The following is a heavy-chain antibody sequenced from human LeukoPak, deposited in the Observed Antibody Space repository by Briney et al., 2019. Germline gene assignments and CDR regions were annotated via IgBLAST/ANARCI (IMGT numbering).Heavy chain of an antibody. D-gene: IGHD2-2*01. CDR2: INHSGST. CDR3: ARAPAAPEGWFDP. Sequence: SETLSLTCAVYGGSFSGYYWSWIRQPPGKGLEWIGEINHSGSTNYNPSLKRRVTISVDTSKNQFSLKLSSVTAADTAVYYCARAPAAPEGWFDPWGQGTLVTVSS. J-gene: IGHJ5*02. CDR1: GGSFSGYY. V-gene: IGHV4-34*01.